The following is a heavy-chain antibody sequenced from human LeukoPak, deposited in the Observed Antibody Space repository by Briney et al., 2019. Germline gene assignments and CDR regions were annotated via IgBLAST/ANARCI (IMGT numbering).Heavy chain of an antibody. CDR3: VRALSGTDDY. V-gene: IGHV3-74*01. Sequence: GGSLRLSCAASGVTFSSHWMHWVRQAPGKGLMWISRINSDGSTTTYADSVKGRFTISRDNAKNTLYLQMNSLRAEDMAVYYCVRALSGTDDYWGQGTLVTVSS. CDR1: GVTFSSHW. D-gene: IGHD2-15*01. CDR2: INSDGSTT. J-gene: IGHJ4*02.